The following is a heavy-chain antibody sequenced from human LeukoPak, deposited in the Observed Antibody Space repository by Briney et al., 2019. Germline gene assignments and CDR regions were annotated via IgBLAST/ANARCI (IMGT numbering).Heavy chain of an antibody. J-gene: IGHJ4*02. Sequence: PSETLSLTCTVSGYSISSGYYWGWIRQSPGKGLEWIGNIYHSGSTYYNPSLKSRVTISVDTSKNQFSLNLRSVTAADTTVYYCARGEYYYGSGSYFDYWGQGTLVTVSS. CDR3: ARGEYYYGSGSYFDY. CDR2: IYHSGST. CDR1: GYSISSGYY. D-gene: IGHD3-10*01. V-gene: IGHV4-38-2*02.